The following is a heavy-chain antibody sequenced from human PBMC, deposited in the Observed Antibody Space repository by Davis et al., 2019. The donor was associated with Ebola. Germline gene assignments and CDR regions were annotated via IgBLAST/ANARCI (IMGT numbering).Heavy chain of an antibody. CDR2: ISGSGGST. D-gene: IGHD6-13*01. J-gene: IGHJ4*02. Sequence: GESLKISCEGSGFIFSNYAFSWVRQAPGKGLEWVSAISGSGGSTYYADSVKGRFTISRDNSKNTLYLQMNSLRAEDTAVYYCARDIYSSSWYLDYWGQGTLVTVSS. V-gene: IGHV3-23*01. CDR1: GFIFSNYA. CDR3: ARDIYSSSWYLDY.